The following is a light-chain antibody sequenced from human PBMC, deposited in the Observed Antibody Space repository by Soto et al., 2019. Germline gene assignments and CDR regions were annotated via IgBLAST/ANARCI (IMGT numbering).Light chain of an antibody. CDR3: QQYGSSRELT. CDR2: GAS. CDR1: QSVSSSC. Sequence: EIVLTQSPGTLSLSPGERATLSCRASQSVSSSCLACYQQKPGQAPRLLIYGASSRATGIPDRFSGSGSGTDFTLTISRLEPEDFAVYYCQQYGSSRELTFGGGTKVDIK. J-gene: IGKJ4*01. V-gene: IGKV3-20*01.